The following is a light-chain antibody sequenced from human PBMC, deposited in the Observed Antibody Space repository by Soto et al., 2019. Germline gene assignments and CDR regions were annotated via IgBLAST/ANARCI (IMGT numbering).Light chain of an antibody. Sequence: DIQMTQSPSTLSASVGDRVTISCRASQTISSWLAWYQQRPGKAPKLLIYDASSLESGVPSKFSGSGSGTEFTLTFSSLQPDDFATYYCQQHSTSPWTFGQGTKVEIK. CDR1: QTISSW. V-gene: IGKV1-5*01. J-gene: IGKJ1*01. CDR3: QQHSTSPWT. CDR2: DAS.